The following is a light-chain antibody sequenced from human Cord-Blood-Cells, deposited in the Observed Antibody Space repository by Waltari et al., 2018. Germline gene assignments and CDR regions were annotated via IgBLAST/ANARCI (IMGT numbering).Light chain of an antibody. CDR1: QSVSSSY. V-gene: IGKV3D-20*01. CDR3: QQYGSSPPIT. J-gene: IGKJ5*01. CDR2: DAS. Sequence: DIVLTQSPATLSLSPGESATLSCGASQSVSSSYLAWYQQKPGLAPRLLIYDASSRATGIPDRFSGSGSGTDFTLTISRLEPEDFAVYYCQQYGSSPPITFGQGTRLEIK.